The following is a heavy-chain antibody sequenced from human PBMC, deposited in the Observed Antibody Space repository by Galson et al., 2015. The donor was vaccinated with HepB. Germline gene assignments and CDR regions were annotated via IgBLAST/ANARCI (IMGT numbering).Heavy chain of an antibody. CDR3: ARPLDYYYYGMDV. CDR1: GFTFSSYA. CDR2: ISYDGSNK. V-gene: IGHV3-30*04. Sequence: SLRLSCAASGFTFSSYAMHWVRQAPGKGLEWVAVISYDGSNKYYADSVKGRFTISRDNSENTLYLQMNSLRAEDTAVYYCARPLDYYYYGMDVWGQGTTVTVSS. J-gene: IGHJ6*02.